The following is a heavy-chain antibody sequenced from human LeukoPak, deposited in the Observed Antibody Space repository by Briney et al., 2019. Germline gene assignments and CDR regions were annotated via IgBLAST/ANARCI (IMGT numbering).Heavy chain of an antibody. CDR2: ISGSGGST. D-gene: IGHD3-22*01. V-gene: IGHV3-23*01. CDR3: AKIPIMRALYDRSGYLGEDY. CDR1: GFTFNSYA. J-gene: IGHJ4*02. Sequence: PGRSLRLSCAASGFTFNSYAMSWVRQAPGKGLEWVSAISGSGGSTYYADSVKGRFTISRDNSKNTLYLQMNSLRAEDTAVYYCAKIPIMRALYDRSGYLGEDYWGQGTLVTVSS.